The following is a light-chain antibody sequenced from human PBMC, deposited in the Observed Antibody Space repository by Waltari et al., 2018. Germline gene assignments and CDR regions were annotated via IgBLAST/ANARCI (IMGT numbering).Light chain of an antibody. J-gene: IGKJ1*01. CDR3: QQYNSYSWT. V-gene: IGKV1-5*03. CDR1: QSISSW. CDR2: KAS. Sequence: IQMTQSPSTLSASVGDSINITCRASQSISSWLAWYQQKPGKAPKLLSYKASSLESGVPSRFSGSGSGTEFTLTISSLQPDDFATYYCQQYNSYSWTFGQGTKVEIK.